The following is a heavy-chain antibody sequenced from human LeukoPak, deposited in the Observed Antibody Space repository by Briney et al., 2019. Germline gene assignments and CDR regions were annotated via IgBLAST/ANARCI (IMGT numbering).Heavy chain of an antibody. V-gene: IGHV3-30*18. CDR3: AKRGDCSSISCSTYGIDY. J-gene: IGHJ4*02. CDR2: ISYDGTNK. Sequence: GGSLRLSCAASGFTFSSYGMHWVRQAPGKGLEWVAVISYDGTNKYYVDSVKGRFTISRDNSKNILYLQMNSLRAEDTAVYYCAKRGDCSSISCSTYGIDYWGQGTLVTVSS. D-gene: IGHD2-2*02. CDR1: GFTFSSYG.